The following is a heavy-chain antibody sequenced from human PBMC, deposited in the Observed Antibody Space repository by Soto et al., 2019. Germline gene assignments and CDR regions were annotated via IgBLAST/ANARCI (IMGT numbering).Heavy chain of an antibody. CDR1: GGSVSSGSYY. J-gene: IGHJ6*02. D-gene: IGHD5-12*01. CDR3: ASGGYSGYRDYYYGMDV. Sequence: SETLSLTCTVSGGSVSSGSYYWSWIRQPPGKGLEWIGYIYYSGSTNYNPSLKSRVTISVGTSKNQFSLKLSSVTAADTAVYYCASGGYSGYRDYYYGMDVWGQGATVTVSS. V-gene: IGHV4-61*01. CDR2: IYYSGST.